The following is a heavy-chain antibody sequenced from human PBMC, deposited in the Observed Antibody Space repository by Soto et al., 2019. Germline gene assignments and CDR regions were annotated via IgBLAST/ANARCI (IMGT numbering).Heavy chain of an antibody. CDR2: IYHGGST. J-gene: IGHJ4*02. CDR3: ARGTVCTSSYMNDFVY. V-gene: IGHV4-39*01. Sequence: PSETLSLTCSVAGGAISSSSYYWGWICQPPGKGLEWIGSIYHGGSTYYNPSLKSRVTISIDTSKNQFYLKLTSVTAVITAMYSCARGTVCTSSYMNDFVYLGQGALRAISS. CDR1: GGAISSSSYY. D-gene: IGHD4-17*01.